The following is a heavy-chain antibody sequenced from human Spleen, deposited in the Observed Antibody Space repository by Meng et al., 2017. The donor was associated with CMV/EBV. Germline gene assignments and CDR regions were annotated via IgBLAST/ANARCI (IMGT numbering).Heavy chain of an antibody. Sequence: ASVKVSCKASGYRFTSYGINWVRQAPGQRLEWMGWINPYSGDTSYSRHFQGRVTTTTDTSISTAYMELSRLTSDDTAIYYCARDPHYCSATRCTNDAFDLWGQGTMVTVSS. J-gene: IGHJ3*01. V-gene: IGHV1-2*02. D-gene: IGHD2-2*01. CDR3: ARDPHYCSATRCTNDAFDL. CDR2: INPYSGDT. CDR1: GYRFTSYG.